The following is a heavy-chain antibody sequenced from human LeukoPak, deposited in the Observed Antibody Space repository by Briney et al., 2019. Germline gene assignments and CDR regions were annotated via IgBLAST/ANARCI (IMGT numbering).Heavy chain of an antibody. CDR2: INHSGST. Sequence: SETLSLTCAVYGGSFSGYYWSWIRQPPGKGLEWIGEINHSGSTNYNPSLKSRVTISVDKSKNQFSLKLSSVTAADTAVYYCAREASQWFGEFPNGYYYYMDVWGKGTTVTVSS. CDR3: AREASQWFGEFPNGYYYYMDV. V-gene: IGHV4-34*01. J-gene: IGHJ6*03. D-gene: IGHD3-10*01. CDR1: GGSFSGYY.